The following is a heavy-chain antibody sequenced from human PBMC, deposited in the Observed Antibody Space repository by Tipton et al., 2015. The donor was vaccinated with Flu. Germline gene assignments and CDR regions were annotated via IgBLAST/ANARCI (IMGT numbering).Heavy chain of an antibody. CDR2: IYYSGST. V-gene: IGHV4-31*03. CDR1: GGSISSGGYY. J-gene: IGHJ4*02. Sequence: LRLSCTVSGGSISSGGYYWSWIRQHPGKRLEWIGYIYYSGSTYYNPSLKSRVTISVDTSKNQFSLKLSSVTAADTAVYYSAGNAVGVVDYWGQGTLVTVSS. D-gene: IGHD4-23*01. CDR3: AGNAVGVVDY.